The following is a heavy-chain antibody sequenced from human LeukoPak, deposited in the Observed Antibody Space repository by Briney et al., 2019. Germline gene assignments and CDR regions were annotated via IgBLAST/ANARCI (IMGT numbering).Heavy chain of an antibody. D-gene: IGHD3-16*02. CDR3: ARGRYTGRPFDY. Sequence: SETLSLTCAVYGGSFSGHYWSWIRQPPGKGLEWIGEINHSGSTNYNPSLKSRVTISVDTSKNQFSLKLSSVTAADTAVYYCARGRYTGRPFDYWGQGTLVTVSS. CDR2: INHSGST. CDR1: GGSFSGHY. J-gene: IGHJ4*02. V-gene: IGHV4-34*01.